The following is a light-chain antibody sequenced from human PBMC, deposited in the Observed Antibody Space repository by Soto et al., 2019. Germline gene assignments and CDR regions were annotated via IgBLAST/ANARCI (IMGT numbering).Light chain of an antibody. J-gene: IGKJ5*01. V-gene: IGKV3-15*01. CDR1: QSIGSS. Sequence: EIVMTQSPATLSVSPGERATLSCRASQSIGSSLAWYQQEPGQAPRLLIYGASTRATGLPARFSGSGSGTEFTLTISSLQSEDFAVYFCQQYKNWPPITFGQGTRLEIK. CDR3: QQYKNWPPIT. CDR2: GAS.